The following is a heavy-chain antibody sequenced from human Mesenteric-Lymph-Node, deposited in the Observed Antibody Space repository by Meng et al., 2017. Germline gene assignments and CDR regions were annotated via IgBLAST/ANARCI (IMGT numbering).Heavy chain of an antibody. J-gene: IGHJ4*02. V-gene: IGHV3-30*04. CDR1: GFTFSSYA. CDR2: MSYDENDK. D-gene: IGHD1-26*01. CDR3: ARDASGSYVFDY. Sequence: GGSLRLSCAASGFTFSSYAMHWVRQAPGKGLEWVAVMSYDENDKWYADSVKGRFTISRDNSKNTLSLQMNSLRVEDTAVYYCARDASGSYVFDYWGQGTLVTVSS.